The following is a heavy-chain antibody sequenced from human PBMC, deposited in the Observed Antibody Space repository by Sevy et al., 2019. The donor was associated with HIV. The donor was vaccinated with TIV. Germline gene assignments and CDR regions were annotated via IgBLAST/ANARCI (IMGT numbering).Heavy chain of an antibody. D-gene: IGHD2-2*01. V-gene: IGHV3-15*01. CDR1: GFTFSNAW. J-gene: IGHJ4*02. Sequence: GESLKISCAASGFTFSNAWMSWVRQAPGKGLEWVGRIKSKTDGGTTDYAAPVKGRFTISRDDSKNTLYLQMNSLKTEDTAVYYCTTVTASFVVVPAAISDYWGQGTLVTVSS. CDR2: IKSKTDGGTT. CDR3: TTVTASFVVVPAAISDY.